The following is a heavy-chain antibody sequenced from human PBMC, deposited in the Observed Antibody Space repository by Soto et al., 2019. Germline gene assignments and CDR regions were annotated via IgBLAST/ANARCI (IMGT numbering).Heavy chain of an antibody. D-gene: IGHD4-17*01. CDR3: ARDMTTVTSFYYYGMDV. V-gene: IGHV1-69*01. CDR1: GGTFSSYA. J-gene: IGHJ6*02. CDR2: IIPIFVTA. Sequence: QVQLVQSGAEVKKPGSSVKVSCKASGGTFSSYAIIWVRQAPGQGLEWMGGIIPIFVTANYAQKIQGRVTITADESTSTAYRELSSLRSEDTAVYYCARDMTTVTSFYYYGMDVWGQGTTVTVSS.